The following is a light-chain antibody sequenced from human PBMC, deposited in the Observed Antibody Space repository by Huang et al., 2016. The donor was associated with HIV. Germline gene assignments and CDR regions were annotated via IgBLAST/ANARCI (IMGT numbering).Light chain of an antibody. CDR3: QQYTSWPYT. CDR1: QSVSSN. V-gene: IGKV3-15*01. CDR2: GAS. Sequence: EKVMTQSPATLSVSPGERATLSFRASQSVSSNLAWYQQKPGQAPRLLIYGASTRATGIPARFSGRGSGTEFTLTISSLQSEDFAVYYCQQYTSWPYTFGQGTKLEIK. J-gene: IGKJ2*01.